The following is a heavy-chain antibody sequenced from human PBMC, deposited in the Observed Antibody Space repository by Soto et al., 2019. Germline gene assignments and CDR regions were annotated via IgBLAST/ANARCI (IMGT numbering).Heavy chain of an antibody. CDR3: ARSIMITFGGVNGHFDY. CDR1: GYTFTSYA. CDR2: INAGNGNT. D-gene: IGHD3-16*01. J-gene: IGHJ4*02. Sequence: GASVKVSCKASGYTFTSYAMHWVRQAPGQRLEWMGWINAGNGNTKYSQKFQGRVTITRDTSASTAYMELSSLRSEDTAVYYCARSIMITFGGVNGHFDYWGQGTLVTVSS. V-gene: IGHV1-3*01.